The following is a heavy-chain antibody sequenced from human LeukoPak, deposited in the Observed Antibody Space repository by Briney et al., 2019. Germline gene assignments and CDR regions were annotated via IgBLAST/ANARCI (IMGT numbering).Heavy chain of an antibody. D-gene: IGHD3-16*01. Sequence: GGSLRLSCAASGFTFSDYYMSWIRQAPGKGLEWVSYITTSGSTIYYADSVKGRFTISRDNAKNSLYLQMNSLRAEDTAVYYCVKDGNYGYYYMDVWGKGTTVTVSS. CDR3: VKDGNYGYYYMDV. CDR1: GFTFSDYY. CDR2: ITTSGSTI. J-gene: IGHJ6*03. V-gene: IGHV3-11*04.